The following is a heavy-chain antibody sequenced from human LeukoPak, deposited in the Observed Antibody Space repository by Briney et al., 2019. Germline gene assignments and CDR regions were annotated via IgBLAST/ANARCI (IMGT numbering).Heavy chain of an antibody. D-gene: IGHD3-22*01. J-gene: IGHJ5*02. CDR2: IYYSGST. CDR1: GGSIRSGGYY. CDR3: ARASGGYYNNWFDP. V-gene: IGHV4-31*03. Sequence: SQTVSLTCSVWGGSIRSGGYYWSWIRQHPGKGLEWIGYIYYSGSTYYNPYLKSRVTISVDTSKNQFSLKLSSVIAADTAVYYCARASGGYYNNWFDPWGQGTLVPVSS.